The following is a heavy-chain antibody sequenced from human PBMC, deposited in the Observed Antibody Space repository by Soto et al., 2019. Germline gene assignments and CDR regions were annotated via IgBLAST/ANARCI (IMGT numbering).Heavy chain of an antibody. V-gene: IGHV1-46*01. CDR3: ARAMGGGGHYYYYGMDV. D-gene: IGHD3-10*01. Sequence: ASVKVSCKASGYTFTSYYMHWVRQAPGQGLEWMGIINPSGGSTSYAQKFQGRVTMTRDTSTSTVYMELSSLRSEDTAVYYCARAMGGGGHYYYYGMDVWGQGTTVTVSS. J-gene: IGHJ6*02. CDR2: INPSGGST. CDR1: GYTFTSYY.